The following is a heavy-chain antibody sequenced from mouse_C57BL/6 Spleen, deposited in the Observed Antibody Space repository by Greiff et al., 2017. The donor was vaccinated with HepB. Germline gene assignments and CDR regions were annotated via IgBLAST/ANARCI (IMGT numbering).Heavy chain of an antibody. CDR2: INPSTGGT. D-gene: IGHD2-4*01. J-gene: IGHJ1*03. V-gene: IGHV1-42*01. CDR1: GYSFTGYY. CDR3: ARNDYANWYFDV. Sequence: VQLQQSGPELVKPGASVKISCKASGYSFTGYYMNWVKQSPEKSLEWIGEINPSTGGTTYNQKFKAKATLTVDKSSSTAYMQLKSLTSEDSAVYYCARNDYANWYFDVWGTGTTVTVSS.